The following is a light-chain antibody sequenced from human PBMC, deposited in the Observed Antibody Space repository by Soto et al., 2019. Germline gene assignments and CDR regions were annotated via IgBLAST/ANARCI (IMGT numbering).Light chain of an antibody. J-gene: IGKJ2*01. V-gene: IGKV1-39*01. CDR1: QNIRTY. CDR3: QQGHSTPYT. Sequence: DIQMTQSPYSLSASLGDSVTITCRASQNIRTYLNWYQQKPGRAPKLLIHSASALPSGVPSRFSGSGSGTEFTLTMSGLQPEDFASYCCQQGHSTPYTFGQGTKVEIK. CDR2: SAS.